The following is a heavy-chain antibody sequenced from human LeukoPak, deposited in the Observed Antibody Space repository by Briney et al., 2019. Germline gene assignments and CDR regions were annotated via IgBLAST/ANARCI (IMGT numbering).Heavy chain of an antibody. CDR1: GFTFSSYS. CDR3: ARDRHCSGGSCYSGYFDY. CDR2: IKQDGSEK. J-gene: IGHJ4*02. Sequence: PGGSLRLSCAASGFTFSSYSMSWVRQAPGKGLEWVANIKQDGSEKYYVDSVKGRFTISRDNAKNSLYLQMNSLRAEDTAVYYCARDRHCSGGSCYSGYFDYWGQGTLVTVSS. V-gene: IGHV3-7*01. D-gene: IGHD2-15*01.